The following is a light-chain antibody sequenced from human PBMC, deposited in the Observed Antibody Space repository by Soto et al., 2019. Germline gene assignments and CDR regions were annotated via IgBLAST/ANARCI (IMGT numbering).Light chain of an antibody. J-gene: IGKJ1*01. CDR3: QHYNSYSEA. V-gene: IGKV1-5*03. Sequence: DIHMTQSASTRSGSIADRVTITGRASQIIRSGLAWYQQKPGKAPKLLIYKASTLKSGVPSRFSGSGSGTEFTLTISSLQPDDFATYYCQHYNSYSEAFGQGTKVDIK. CDR1: QIIRSG. CDR2: KAS.